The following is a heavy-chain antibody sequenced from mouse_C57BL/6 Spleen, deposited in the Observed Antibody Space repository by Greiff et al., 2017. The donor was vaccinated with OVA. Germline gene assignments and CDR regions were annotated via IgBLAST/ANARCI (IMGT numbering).Heavy chain of an antibody. CDR3: ARASDGYYDAWFAY. Sequence: EVQLVESGGGLVKPGGSLKLSCAASGFTFSDYGMHWVRQAPEKGLEWVAYISSGSSTIYYADTVKGRFTISRDNAKNTLFLQMTSLRSEDTAMYYCARASDGYYDAWFAYWGQGTLVTVSA. CDR2: ISSGSSTI. CDR1: GFTFSDYG. D-gene: IGHD2-3*01. J-gene: IGHJ3*01. V-gene: IGHV5-17*01.